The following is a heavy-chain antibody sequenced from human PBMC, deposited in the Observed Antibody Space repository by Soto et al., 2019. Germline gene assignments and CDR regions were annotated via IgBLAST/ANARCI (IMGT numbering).Heavy chain of an antibody. CDR3: ARDQFQLAAASDY. J-gene: IGHJ4*02. Sequence: GGSLRLSCAASGFTFSSYWMSWVRQAPGKGLEWVANIKQDGSEKYYVDSVKGRFTISRDNAKNSLYLKMNSLGAEDTAVYYCARDQFQLAAASDYWGQGTLVTVSS. D-gene: IGHD6-13*01. V-gene: IGHV3-7*01. CDR1: GFTFSSYW. CDR2: IKQDGSEK.